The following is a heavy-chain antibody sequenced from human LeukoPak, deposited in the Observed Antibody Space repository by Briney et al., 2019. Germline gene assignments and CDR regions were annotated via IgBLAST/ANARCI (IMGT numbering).Heavy chain of an antibody. J-gene: IGHJ4*02. D-gene: IGHD4-23*01. V-gene: IGHV3-23*01. CDR1: GFTFSSYA. CDR3: AKGHAYGGNSAH. Sequence: GGSLTLSCSASGFTFSSYAMSWVRQAPRKGLDGVSAISGSGGSTYYADSVKGRVTISRDNFKNRVDLQMNSVRAADTAAYNDAKGHAYGGNSAHWGKGTMVTVSS. CDR2: ISGSGGST.